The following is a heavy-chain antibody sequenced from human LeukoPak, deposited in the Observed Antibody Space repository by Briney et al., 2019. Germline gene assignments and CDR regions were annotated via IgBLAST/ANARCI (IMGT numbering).Heavy chain of an antibody. CDR3: ARARVLEWLPIPAIHMDV. CDR2: IYTSGST. Sequence: PSQTLSLTCTVSSGSISSGSYYWSWIRQPAGKGLEWIGRIYTSGSTNYNPSLKSRVTMSVDTSKNQFSLKLSSVTAADTAVYYCARARVLEWLPIPAIHMDVWGKGTTVTVSS. V-gene: IGHV4-61*02. CDR1: SGSISSGSYY. J-gene: IGHJ6*03. D-gene: IGHD3-3*01.